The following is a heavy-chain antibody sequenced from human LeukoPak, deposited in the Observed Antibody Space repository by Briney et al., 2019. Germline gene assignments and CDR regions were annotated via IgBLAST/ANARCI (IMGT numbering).Heavy chain of an antibody. CDR1: GHTFTGYY. CDR3: ARGRTVTTSPADY. V-gene: IGHV1-2*02. CDR2: INPNSGGT. D-gene: IGHD4-17*01. J-gene: IGHJ4*02. Sequence: GASVKVSCKASGHTFTGYYMHWVRQAPGQGLEWMGWINPNSGGTNYAQKFQGRVTMTRDTSISTAYMELSRLRSDDTAVYYCARGRTVTTSPADYWGQGTLVTVSS.